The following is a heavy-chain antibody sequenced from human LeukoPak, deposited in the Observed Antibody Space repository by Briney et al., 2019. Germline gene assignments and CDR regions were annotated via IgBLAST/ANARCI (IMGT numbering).Heavy chain of an antibody. CDR3: ARLGYDSSGYYYFDY. J-gene: IGHJ4*02. CDR1: GYSFTSYW. D-gene: IGHD3-22*01. V-gene: IGHV5-51*01. CDR2: NYPGDSDT. Sequence: GESLKISCKGSGYSFTSYWIGWVRQMPGKGLEWMGINYPGDSDTRYSTFLQGQVTISADKSISTAYLQWSSLKASDTAMYYCARLGYDSSGYYYFDYWGQGTLVTVSS.